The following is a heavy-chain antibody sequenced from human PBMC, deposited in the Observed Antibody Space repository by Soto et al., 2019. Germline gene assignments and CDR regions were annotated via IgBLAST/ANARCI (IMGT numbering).Heavy chain of an antibody. D-gene: IGHD4-17*01. CDR1: GFTFDDYA. CDR3: AKAGYGDYPEYYFDY. CDR2: ISWNSGSI. Sequence: EVQLVESGGGLVQPGRSLRLSCAASGFTFDDYAMHWVRQAPGKGLEWVSGISWNSGSIGYADSVKGRFTISRDNAKNSLYLEMNSLRAEDTAFYYCAKAGYGDYPEYYFDYWGQGTLVTVSS. V-gene: IGHV3-9*01. J-gene: IGHJ4*02.